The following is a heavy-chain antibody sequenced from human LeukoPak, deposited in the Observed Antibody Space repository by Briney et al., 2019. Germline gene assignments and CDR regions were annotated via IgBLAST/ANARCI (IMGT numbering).Heavy chain of an antibody. D-gene: IGHD3-22*01. V-gene: IGHV4-34*01. CDR1: GGSFSGYY. J-gene: IGHJ3*02. Sequence: PSETLSLTCAVYGGSFSGYYWSWIRQPPGKGLEWIGEINHSGSTNYNPSLKSRVTISVDTSKNQFSLKLSSVTAADMAVYFCARGPYSYDSSGAFDIWGQGTMVTVSS. CDR2: INHSGST. CDR3: ARGPYSYDSSGAFDI.